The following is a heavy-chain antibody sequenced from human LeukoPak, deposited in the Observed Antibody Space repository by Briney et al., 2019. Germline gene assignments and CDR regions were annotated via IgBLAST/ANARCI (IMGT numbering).Heavy chain of an antibody. J-gene: IGHJ4*02. D-gene: IGHD3-22*01. V-gene: IGHV3-15*01. CDR3: TTDFYDSSGSPDW. Sequence: PGGSLRLSCAASGFTFSNAWVSWVRQAPGKGLEWVGRIKSKTDGGTTDYAAPMKGRFIISRDDSKNTLYLQMNSLKPEDTAVYYCTTDFYDSSGSPDWWGQGTLVTVSS. CDR2: IKSKTDGGTT. CDR1: GFTFSNAW.